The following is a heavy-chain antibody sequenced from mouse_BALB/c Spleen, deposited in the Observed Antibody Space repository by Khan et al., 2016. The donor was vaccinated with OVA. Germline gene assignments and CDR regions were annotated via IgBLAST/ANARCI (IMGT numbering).Heavy chain of an antibody. Sequence: QVQLKQSGAELVRPGVSVKISCKGSGYTFTDFTLHWMKQSHAMSLEWIGVISTYYGHATYNQKFKDKATMTVDKSSSTAYMDLARLTSEDSAIYFCTRGGGGNRFAYWGQGTLVTVSA. CDR1: GYTFTDFT. CDR2: ISTYYGHA. J-gene: IGHJ3*01. CDR3: TRGGGGNRFAY. V-gene: IGHV1S137*01.